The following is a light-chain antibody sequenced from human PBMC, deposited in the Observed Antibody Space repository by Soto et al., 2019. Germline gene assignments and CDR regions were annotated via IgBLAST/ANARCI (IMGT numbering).Light chain of an antibody. CDR1: QSLLHSNGYNY. CDR3: MPTLQLRLT. Sequence: DIVMTQSPLSLPVTPGEPASISCRSSQSLLHSNGYNYLDWYLQKPGQSRHLLIYLGSNRASGVPDRFGGSGSGTDFTLEISRVEAEDVGVYYCMPTLQLRLTFGGGTKVEIK. V-gene: IGKV2-28*01. CDR2: LGS. J-gene: IGKJ4*01.